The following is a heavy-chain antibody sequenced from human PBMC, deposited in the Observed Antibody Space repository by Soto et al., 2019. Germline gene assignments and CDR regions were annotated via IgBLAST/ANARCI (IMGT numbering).Heavy chain of an antibody. D-gene: IGHD4-17*01. V-gene: IGHV1-18*01. CDR2: ISAHNGNS. J-gene: IGHJ6*02. CDR3: ARETEVGPYGDYVLSQYGMDV. Sequence: QIHLVQSGAAVKKPGASVKVSCKASGYTFTNYAINWVRQAPGQGLEWMGWISAHNGNSNYAQKFQGRVTMTTDTSTSTAFMELTRLRSDDTAVYYCARETEVGPYGDYVLSQYGMDVWGQATTVTVSS. CDR1: GYTFTNYA.